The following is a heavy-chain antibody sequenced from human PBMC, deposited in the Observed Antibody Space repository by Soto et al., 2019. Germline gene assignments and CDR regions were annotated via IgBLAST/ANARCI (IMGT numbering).Heavy chain of an antibody. CDR2: VWHDGGSK. Sequence: QVQLVESGGGVVQPGRSLRLSCAASGFTFSTYGMHWVRQAPGKGLEWVAVVWHDGGSKYYADSVKGRFTISRDNSKNTLSLQMNSLRAEDTAVYYCARDIRSAYFDYWGHGILVTVSS. CDR3: ARDIRSAYFDY. J-gene: IGHJ4*01. D-gene: IGHD6-19*01. CDR1: GFTFSTYG. V-gene: IGHV3-33*01.